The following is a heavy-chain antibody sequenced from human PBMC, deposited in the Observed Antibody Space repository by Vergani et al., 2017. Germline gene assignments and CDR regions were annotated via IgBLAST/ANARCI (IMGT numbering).Heavy chain of an antibody. CDR1: GFTFSSYA. CDR3: AKGSPGDY. J-gene: IGHJ4*02. V-gene: IGHV3-30*18. CDR2: ISYDGSNK. Sequence: VQLLESGGGLVQPGGSLRLSCAASGFTFSSYAMSWVRQAPGKGLEWVAVISYDGSNKYYADSVKGRFTISRDNSKNTLYLQMNSLRAEDTAVYYCAKGSPGDYWGQGTLVTVSS. D-gene: IGHD3-10*01.